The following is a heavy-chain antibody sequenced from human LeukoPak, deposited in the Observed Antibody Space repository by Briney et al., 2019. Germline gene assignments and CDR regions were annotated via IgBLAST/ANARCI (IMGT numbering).Heavy chain of an antibody. V-gene: IGHV3-30*02. D-gene: IGHD3-10*01. CDR3: AEDGVLLWFGDVYYFDY. CDR2: IRYDGSNK. J-gene: IGHJ4*02. Sequence: PGGSLRLSCAASGFTFSSYGMHWVRQAPGKGLEWVAFIRYDGSNKYYADSVKGRFTISRDNSKNTLYLQMNSLRAEDTAVYYCAEDGVLLWFGDVYYFDYWGQGTLVTVSS. CDR1: GFTFSSYG.